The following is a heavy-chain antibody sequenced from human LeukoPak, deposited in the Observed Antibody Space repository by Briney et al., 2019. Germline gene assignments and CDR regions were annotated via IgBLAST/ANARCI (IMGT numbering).Heavy chain of an antibody. CDR3: GRVAAYCGGDCYSGQDY. Sequence: PGGSLRLSYAASGFTFSSYGMSWVRQAPGKGLEWVSAISGSGGSTYYADSVKGRFTISRDNSKNTLYLQMNSLRAEDTAVYYCGRVAAYCGGDCYSGQDYWGQGTLVTVSS. CDR1: GFTFSSYG. J-gene: IGHJ4*02. CDR2: ISGSGGST. D-gene: IGHD2-21*02. V-gene: IGHV3-23*01.